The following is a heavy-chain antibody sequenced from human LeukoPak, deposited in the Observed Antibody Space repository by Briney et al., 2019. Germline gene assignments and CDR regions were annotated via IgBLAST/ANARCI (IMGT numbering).Heavy chain of an antibody. V-gene: IGHV3-74*01. D-gene: IGHD5-12*01. CDR2: INSDGSST. CDR3: ARGLVATTPFDY. Sequence: GGSLRLSCTASRFTFSSYWMHWVRQAPGKGLVWVSRINSDGSSTSYADSVKGRFTISRDNAKNTLYLQMNSLRAEDTAVYYCARGLVATTPFDYWGQGTLVTVSS. CDR1: RFTFSSYW. J-gene: IGHJ4*02.